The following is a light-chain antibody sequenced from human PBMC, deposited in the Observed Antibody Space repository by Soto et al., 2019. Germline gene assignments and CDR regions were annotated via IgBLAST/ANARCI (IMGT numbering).Light chain of an antibody. CDR1: GSDVGAYNY. CDR2: EVS. J-gene: IGLJ2*01. CDR3: SSYAGSNGFVV. V-gene: IGLV2-8*01. Sequence: QSALTQPPSASGSPGQSVTISCTGTGSDVGAYNYVSWYQQPPDKAPKLIIYEVSKRPSGVPDRFSGSKSGTTASLTVSGLQAEDEADYYCSSYAGSNGFVVFGGGTKLTVL.